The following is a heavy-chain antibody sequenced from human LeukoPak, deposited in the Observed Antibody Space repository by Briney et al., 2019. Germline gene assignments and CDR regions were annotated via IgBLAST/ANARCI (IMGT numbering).Heavy chain of an antibody. J-gene: IGHJ5*02. D-gene: IGHD6-19*01. CDR3: ARGVLAVAAWFDP. Sequence: SETLSLTCTVSGGSISSYYWSWIRQPPGKGLEWIGYIYYSGSTNYNPSLKSRVTISVDTSKNQFSLKLSSVTAADTAVYYCARGVLAVAAWFDPWGQGTLVTVSS. V-gene: IGHV4-59*01. CDR1: GGSISSYY. CDR2: IYYSGST.